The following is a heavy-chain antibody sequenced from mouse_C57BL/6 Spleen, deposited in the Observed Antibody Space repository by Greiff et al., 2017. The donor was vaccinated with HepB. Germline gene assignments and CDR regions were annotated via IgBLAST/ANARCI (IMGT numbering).Heavy chain of an antibody. J-gene: IGHJ3*01. Sequence: DVQLQESGPGLVKPSQSLSLTCSVTGYSITSGYYWNWIRQFPGNKLEWMGYISYDGSNNYNPSLKNRISITRDTSKNQFFLKLNSVTTEDTATYYCARRDGYYEAWFAYWGQGTLVTVSA. V-gene: IGHV3-6*01. CDR1: GYSITSGYY. D-gene: IGHD2-3*01. CDR3: ARRDGYYEAWFAY. CDR2: ISYDGSN.